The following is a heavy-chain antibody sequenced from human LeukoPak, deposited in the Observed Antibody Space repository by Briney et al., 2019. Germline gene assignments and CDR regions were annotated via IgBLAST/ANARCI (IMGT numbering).Heavy chain of an antibody. Sequence: GGSLRLSCAASGFTFSSYAMSWVRQAPGKGLEWISAISGSGGSTYYADSVKGRFTISRDNSKNTLYLQMSSLRVEDTAVYYCAKTDASGSFYNPSHYWGQGTLVTVSS. CDR3: AKTDASGSFYNPSHY. CDR1: GFTFSSYA. CDR2: ISGSGGST. V-gene: IGHV3-23*01. D-gene: IGHD3-10*01. J-gene: IGHJ4*02.